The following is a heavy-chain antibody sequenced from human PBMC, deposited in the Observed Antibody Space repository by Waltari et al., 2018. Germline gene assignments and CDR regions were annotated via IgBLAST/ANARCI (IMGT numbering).Heavy chain of an antibody. Sequence: EVRLVESGGGLVKPGGSLRLPCEDSGIIFNAYSMNWVRQAPGKGLEWVSSISSSSDFIYYRDSVKGRFTISRDNARKSVFLQMNSLRAEDTAVYYCARDGRAYCGGDCYMDYWGQGTLVTVSS. V-gene: IGHV3-21*01. CDR1: GIIFNAYS. CDR2: ISSSSDFI. D-gene: IGHD2-21*01. CDR3: ARDGRAYCGGDCYMDY. J-gene: IGHJ4*02.